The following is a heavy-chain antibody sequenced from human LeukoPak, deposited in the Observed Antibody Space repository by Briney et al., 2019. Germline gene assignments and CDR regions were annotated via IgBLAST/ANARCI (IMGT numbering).Heavy chain of an antibody. CDR3: ARHFSLGAFDI. CDR1: GGSISNF. J-gene: IGHJ3*02. V-gene: IGHV4-39*01. D-gene: IGHD3-16*01. CDR2: IHYTGNT. Sequence: PSETLSLTCTVFGGSISNFWGWIRQPPVKGLEWIGSIHYTGNTYYNASLKSRVTMSVDTSKNQFSLKLSSMTAADTAVYYCARHFSLGAFDIWGQGTMVSVSS.